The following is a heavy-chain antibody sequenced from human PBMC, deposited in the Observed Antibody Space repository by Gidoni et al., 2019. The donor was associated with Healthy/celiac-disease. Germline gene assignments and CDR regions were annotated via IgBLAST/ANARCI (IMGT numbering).Heavy chain of an antibody. V-gene: IGHV3-21*01. CDR1: GFTFSSYS. CDR3: ARDAHYYDSSGFSYYFDY. D-gene: IGHD3-22*01. CDR2: ISSSSSYI. J-gene: IGHJ4*02. Sequence: EVQLVESGGGLVQPGGSLRLSCAASGFTFSSYSMNWVRQAPGKGLEWVSSISSSSSYIYYADSVKGRFTISRDNAKNSLYLQMNSLRAEDTAVYYCARDAHYYDSSGFSYYFDYWGQGTLVTVSS.